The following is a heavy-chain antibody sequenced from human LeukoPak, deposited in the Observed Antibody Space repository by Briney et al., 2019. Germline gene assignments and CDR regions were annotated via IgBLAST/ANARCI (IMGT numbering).Heavy chain of an antibody. CDR1: GYTFTSYY. Sequence: ASVKVSCKASGYTFTSYYMHWVRQAPGQGLEWMGIINPSGGSTSYAQKFQGRVTMTRDTSTSTVCMELSSLRSEDTAVYYCARDRALTIFGVVIIKSIFDYWGQGTLVTVSS. CDR2: INPSGGST. J-gene: IGHJ4*02. V-gene: IGHV1-46*01. D-gene: IGHD3-3*01. CDR3: ARDRALTIFGVVIIKSIFDY.